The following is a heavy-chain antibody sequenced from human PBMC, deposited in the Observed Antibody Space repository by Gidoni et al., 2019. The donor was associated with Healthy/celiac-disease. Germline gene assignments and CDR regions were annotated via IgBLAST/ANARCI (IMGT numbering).Heavy chain of an antibody. CDR3: ARPAATSSKLELDAFDI. V-gene: IGHV2-26*01. CDR2: IFSNDEK. D-gene: IGHD1-7*01. Sequence: QVTLKESGPVLVKPTETLPLTCTVSGFSLSNARMGVSWIRQPPGKALEWLAHIFSNDEKSYSTSLKSRLTISKDTSKSQVVLTMTNMDPVDTATYYCARPAATSSKLELDAFDIWGQGTMVTVSS. J-gene: IGHJ3*02. CDR1: GFSLSNARMG.